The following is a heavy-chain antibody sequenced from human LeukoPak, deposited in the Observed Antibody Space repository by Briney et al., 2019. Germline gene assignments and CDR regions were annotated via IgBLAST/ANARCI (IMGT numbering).Heavy chain of an antibody. D-gene: IGHD3-16*02. CDR2: ISSSSSYI. V-gene: IGHV3-21*01. CDR1: GFTFSSYS. CDR3: ARVTPYYDYVWGSYRPTDY. Sequence: GGSLRLSCAASGFTFSSYSMNRVRQAPGKGLEWVSSISSSSSYIYYADSVKGRFTISRDNAKNSLYLRMNSLRAEDTAVYYCARVTPYYDYVWGSYRPTDYWGQGTLVTVSS. J-gene: IGHJ4*02.